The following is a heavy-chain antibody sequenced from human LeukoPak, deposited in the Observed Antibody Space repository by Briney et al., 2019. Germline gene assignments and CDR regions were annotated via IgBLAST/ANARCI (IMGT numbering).Heavy chain of an antibody. Sequence: PGGSLRLSCAASGFTFSSYSMNWVRQAPGKGLEWVSSISSSSSYIYYADSVKGRFTISRDNAKNSLYLQMNSLRAEDTAVYYCARVASGSYYAYDYWGQGTLVTVSS. CDR2: ISSSSSYI. CDR3: ARVASGSYYAYDY. J-gene: IGHJ4*02. D-gene: IGHD1-26*01. CDR1: GFTFSSYS. V-gene: IGHV3-21*01.